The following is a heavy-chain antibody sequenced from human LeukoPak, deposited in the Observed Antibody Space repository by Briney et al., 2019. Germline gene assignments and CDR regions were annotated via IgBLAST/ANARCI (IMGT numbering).Heavy chain of an antibody. Sequence: GRSLRLSCEASGFSFGDYGMSWVRQAPGKGLEWVGVIRSKDYGGTSEYAASVKGRFTISRDDSKSNVYMQMNRLRTEDKAVYYCTRVGRYPDFWCNLWGRGILVSVSS. CDR2: IRSKDYGGTS. CDR1: GFSFGDYG. D-gene: IGHD3-3*01. J-gene: IGHJ2*01. V-gene: IGHV3-49*04. CDR3: TRVGRYPDFWCNL.